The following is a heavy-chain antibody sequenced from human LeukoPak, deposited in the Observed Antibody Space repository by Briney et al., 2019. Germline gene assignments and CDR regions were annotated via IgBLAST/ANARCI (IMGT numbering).Heavy chain of an antibody. J-gene: IGHJ4*02. Sequence: SGPTLVKPTQTLRLTCAFSGFSLNTSGMCVSWIRQPPGEALEWLARIDWDGDKFYSTSLETRLTISKDTSRNQVVLTMTNMDPVDTATYFCARFRGATGTTDSWGQGTLVTVSS. D-gene: IGHD1-7*01. CDR3: ARFRGATGTTDS. CDR1: GFSLNTSGMC. V-gene: IGHV2-70*17. CDR2: IDWDGDK.